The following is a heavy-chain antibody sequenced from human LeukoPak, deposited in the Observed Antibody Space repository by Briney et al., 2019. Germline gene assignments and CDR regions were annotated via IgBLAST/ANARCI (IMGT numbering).Heavy chain of an antibody. CDR2: ISGSGGST. Sequence: PGGSLRLSCAASGFTFSSYAMSWVRQAPGKGLEWVSAISGSGGSTYYADSVKGRFTISRDNSKNTPYLQMNSLRAEDTAVYYCAKDSGVLRFLEWLFSPDYWGQGTLVTVSS. V-gene: IGHV3-23*01. CDR3: AKDSGVLRFLEWLFSPDY. J-gene: IGHJ4*02. CDR1: GFTFSSYA. D-gene: IGHD3-3*01.